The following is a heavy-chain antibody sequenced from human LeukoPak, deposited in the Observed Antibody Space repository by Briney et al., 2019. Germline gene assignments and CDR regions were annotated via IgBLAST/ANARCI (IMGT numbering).Heavy chain of an antibody. J-gene: IGHJ3*01. CDR2: VNHSGST. V-gene: IGHV4-34*01. CDR3: ARHPLDDYVWGSYLV. CDR1: GGSFSGYY. D-gene: IGHD3-16*02. Sequence: PSETLSLTCAVYGGSFSGYYWSWIRQPPGKGLEWIGEVNHSGSTNYNPSLKSRVTISVDTSKNQFSLKLSSVTAADTAVYYCARHPLDDYVWGSYLVWGQGTMVTVSS.